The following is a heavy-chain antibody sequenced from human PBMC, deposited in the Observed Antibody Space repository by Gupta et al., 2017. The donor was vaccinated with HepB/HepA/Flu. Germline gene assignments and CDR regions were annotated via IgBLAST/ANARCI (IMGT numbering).Heavy chain of an antibody. J-gene: IGHJ4*02. Sequence: EVQLVESGGGLVQPGGSLRLSCAASGFTFSSYEMNWVRQAPGKGLEWVSYISSSGSTIYYADSVKGRFTISRDNAKNSLYLQMNSLRAEDTAVYYCARDLTWMTTVPMGYWGQGTLVTVSS. CDR3: ARDLTWMTTVPMGY. CDR2: ISSSGSTI. CDR1: GFTFSSYE. D-gene: IGHD4-11*01. V-gene: IGHV3-48*03.